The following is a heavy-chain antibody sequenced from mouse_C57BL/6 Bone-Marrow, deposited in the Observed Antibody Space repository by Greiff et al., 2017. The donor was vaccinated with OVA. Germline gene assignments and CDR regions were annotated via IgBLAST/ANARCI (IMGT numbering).Heavy chain of an antibody. CDR3: ARNSGIYYDYGGLDY. D-gene: IGHD2-4*01. V-gene: IGHV2-9-1*01. CDR2: IWTGGGT. J-gene: IGHJ2*01. Sequence: VQLVESGPGLVAPSQSLSITCTVSGFSLTSYAISWVRPPPGKGLEWLGVIWTGGGTNYNSALKSRLSISKDNSKSQVFLKMNSLQTDDTARYYCARNSGIYYDYGGLDYWGQGTTLTVSS. CDR1: GFSLTSYA.